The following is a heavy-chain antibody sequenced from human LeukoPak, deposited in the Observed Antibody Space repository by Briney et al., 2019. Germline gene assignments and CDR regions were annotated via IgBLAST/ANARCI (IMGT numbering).Heavy chain of an antibody. D-gene: IGHD1-1*01. J-gene: IGHJ3*02. CDR1: GGTFSSYA. Sequence: ASVKVSCKASGGTFSSYAVSWVRQAPGQGLEWMGGIIPIFGTANYAQKFQGRVTITADESTSTAYMELSSLRSEDTAVYYCATGSGYNYPRKAFDIWGQGTMVTVSS. CDR2: IIPIFGTA. CDR3: ATGSGYNYPRKAFDI. V-gene: IGHV1-69*13.